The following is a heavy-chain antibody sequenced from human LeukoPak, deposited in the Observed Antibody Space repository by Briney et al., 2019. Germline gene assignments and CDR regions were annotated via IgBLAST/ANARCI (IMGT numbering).Heavy chain of an antibody. CDR3: ARGDDIYSAFDI. D-gene: IGHD3-9*01. CDR2: INPDSGGT. V-gene: IGHV1-2*02. Sequence: ASVKVSCKASGYTFTDYYIHWVRQAPGHGLEWMGWINPDSGGTKYAQKFQGRVTMTRDTSISTAYMELSRLRSDETAVYYCARGDDIYSAFDIWGQGTMVTVSS. J-gene: IGHJ3*02. CDR1: GYTFTDYY.